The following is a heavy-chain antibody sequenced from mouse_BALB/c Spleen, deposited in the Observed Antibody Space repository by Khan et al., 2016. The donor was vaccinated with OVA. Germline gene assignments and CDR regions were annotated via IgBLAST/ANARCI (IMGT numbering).Heavy chain of an antibody. V-gene: IGHV2-2*01. Sequence: QVQLQQSGPCLVQPSQSLSITCTVSGFSLTTYVVHWVRQSPGKGLAGLGVLRSGGNTDYNAAFIYRLSTTKDTSKRKVVFKMDSLQADDTAVYYCARNSYMYDFTYWGQGTLVTVSA. CDR3: ARNSYMYDFTY. CDR1: GFSLTTYV. J-gene: IGHJ3*01. CDR2: LRSGGNT. D-gene: IGHD2-14*01.